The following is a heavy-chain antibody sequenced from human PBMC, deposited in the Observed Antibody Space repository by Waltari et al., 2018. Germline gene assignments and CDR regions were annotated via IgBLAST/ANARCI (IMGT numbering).Heavy chain of an antibody. V-gene: IGHV3-7*01. J-gene: IGHJ5*02. Sequence: DVRLVESGGTLVEPGGSLRPSCVTSGFDYSSYWMHWVRQAPGKGLEWVANMEQNGDEKSYVDSVKGRFTISRDNARNSLYLQMDSLGPEDTAVYYCAREGAGLDHWGKGTLVTVSS. CDR2: MEQNGDEK. CDR1: GFDYSSYW. CDR3: AREGAGLDH.